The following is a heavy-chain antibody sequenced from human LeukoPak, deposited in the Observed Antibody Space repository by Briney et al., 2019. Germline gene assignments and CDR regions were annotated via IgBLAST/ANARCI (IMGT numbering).Heavy chain of an antibody. V-gene: IGHV1-69-2*01. CDR3: ATLDYPGYCSRTSCYLRY. J-gene: IGHJ4*02. CDR1: GYTFTDYY. CDR2: VDPEDGET. D-gene: IGHD2-2*01. Sequence: ASVKVSCKVSGYTFTDYYMHWVQQAPGKGLEWMGLVDPEDGETIYAEKFQGRVTITADTSTDTAYMELSSLRSEDTAVYYCATLDYPGYCSRTSCYLRYWGQGTLVTVSS.